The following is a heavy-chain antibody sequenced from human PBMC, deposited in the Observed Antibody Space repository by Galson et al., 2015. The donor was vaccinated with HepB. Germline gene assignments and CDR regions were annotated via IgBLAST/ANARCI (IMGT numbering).Heavy chain of an antibody. CDR3: ARERWAGIAVADIYYYYGMDV. J-gene: IGHJ6*02. CDR1: GFTFSSYS. D-gene: IGHD6-19*01. V-gene: IGHV3-48*04. Sequence: SLRLSCAASGFTFSSYSMNWVRQAPGKGLEWVSYISSSSSTIYYADSVKGRFTISRDNAKNSLYLQMNSLRAEDTAVYYCARERWAGIAVADIYYYYGMDVWGQGTTVTVSS. CDR2: ISSSSSTI.